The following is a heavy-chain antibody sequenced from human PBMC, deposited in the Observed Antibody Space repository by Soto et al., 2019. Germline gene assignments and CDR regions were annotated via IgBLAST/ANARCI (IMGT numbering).Heavy chain of an antibody. CDR2: IYPGDSDT. V-gene: IGHV5-51*01. CDR3: ARTLTNYYDGSGYYGGYYYYGMDV. Sequence: GESLKISCKGSGYSFTSYWIGWVRQMPGKGLEWMGIIYPGDSDTRYSPSFQGQVTISADKSISTAYLQWSSLKASDTAMYYCARTLTNYYDGSGYYGGYYYYGMDVWGQGTTVTVSS. J-gene: IGHJ6*02. CDR1: GYSFTSYW. D-gene: IGHD3-22*01.